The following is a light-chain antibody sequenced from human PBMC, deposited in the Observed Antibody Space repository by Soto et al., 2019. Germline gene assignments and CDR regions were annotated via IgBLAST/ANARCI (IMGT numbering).Light chain of an antibody. V-gene: IGLV2-14*01. CDR1: SSDVGGYDY. CDR2: DVS. CDR3: SSYSGSSTLVI. Sequence: QSALTQPASVSGSPGQSIIIPCTGASSDVGGYDYVSCYQQHPGKTPKLIISDVSNRPSGVSDRFSGSKSGNTASLTISGLQTEDEADYYCSSYSGSSTLVIFGGGTQLTVL. J-gene: IGLJ2*01.